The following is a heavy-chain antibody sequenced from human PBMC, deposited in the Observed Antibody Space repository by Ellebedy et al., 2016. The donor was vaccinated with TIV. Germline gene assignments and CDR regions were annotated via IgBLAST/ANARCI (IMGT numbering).Heavy chain of an antibody. V-gene: IGHV4-4*02. Sequence: MPSETLSLTCAVSGGSISSRNWWSWVRQPPGKGLEWIGEIYHSGSTNYNPSLKSRVTISVDKSKNQFSLKLSSVTAADTAVYYCARGYSGYDSYNWFDPWGQGTLVTVSS. CDR3: ARGYSGYDSYNWFDP. J-gene: IGHJ5*02. CDR1: GGSISSRNW. D-gene: IGHD5-12*01. CDR2: IYHSGST.